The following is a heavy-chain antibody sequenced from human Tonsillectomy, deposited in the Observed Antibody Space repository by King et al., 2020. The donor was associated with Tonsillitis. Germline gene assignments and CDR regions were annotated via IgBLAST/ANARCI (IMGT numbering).Heavy chain of an antibody. J-gene: IGHJ5*02. CDR2: YDPEDGET. Sequence: QLVQSGAEVKKPGASVKVSCKVSGYTLTELSMHWVRQAPGKGLEWMGGYDPEDGETVFAQKFQGRVTMSEDTSTDTIYMELSSLRAGDTAVYYCAPATYETDSWSGFSNWLDPWGQGTLVTVSS. CDR3: APATYETDSWSGFSNWLDP. V-gene: IGHV1-24*01. D-gene: IGHD3-3*01. CDR1: GYTLTELS.